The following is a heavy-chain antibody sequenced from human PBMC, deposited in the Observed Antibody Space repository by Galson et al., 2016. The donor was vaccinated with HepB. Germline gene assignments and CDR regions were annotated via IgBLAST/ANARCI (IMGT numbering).Heavy chain of an antibody. V-gene: IGHV4-4*02. CDR3: AAYLWAAHRPYFDF. CDR1: GGSTSSRNW. CDR2: IHHSGST. Sequence: SETLSLTCAVSGGSTSSRNWWTWVRQAPGKGLEWIGEIHHSGSTNYNPSLKSRVTISVDKSKNQFSLKLISVTAADTALYYCAAYLWAAHRPYFDFWSQGSLVAVSS. J-gene: IGHJ4*02. D-gene: IGHD3-16*01.